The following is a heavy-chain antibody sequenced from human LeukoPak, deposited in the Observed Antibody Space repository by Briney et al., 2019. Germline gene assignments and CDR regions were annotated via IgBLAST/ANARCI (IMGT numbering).Heavy chain of an antibody. J-gene: IGHJ4*02. CDR3: ARASDYVWGSYRSYYFDY. CDR1: GGSFSGYY. Sequence: PSETLSLTCAVYGGSFSGYYWSWIRQPPGKGLEWIGEINHSGSTNYNPSLKSRVTISVDTSKNQFSLKLSSVTAADTAVYYCARASDYVWGSYRSYYFDYWGQGTLVTVSS. V-gene: IGHV4-34*01. D-gene: IGHD3-16*02. CDR2: INHSGST.